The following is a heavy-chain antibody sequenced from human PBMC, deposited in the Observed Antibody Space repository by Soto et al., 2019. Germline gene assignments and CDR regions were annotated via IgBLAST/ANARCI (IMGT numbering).Heavy chain of an antibody. V-gene: IGHV1-46*03. Sequence: QVQLVQSGAEVKKPGASVKVSRKASGYTFTSYYMHWVRQAPGQGLEWMGIINPSGGSTSYAQKFQGRVTMTRDTSTSTVYMELSSLRSEDTAVYYCARGIVVVPAAMAPLGYWGQGTLVTVSS. CDR3: ARGIVVVPAAMAPLGY. D-gene: IGHD2-2*01. CDR2: INPSGGST. J-gene: IGHJ4*02. CDR1: GYTFTSYY.